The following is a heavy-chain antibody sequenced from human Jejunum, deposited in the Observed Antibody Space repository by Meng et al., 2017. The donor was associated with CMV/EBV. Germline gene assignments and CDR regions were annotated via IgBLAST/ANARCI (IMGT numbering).Heavy chain of an antibody. CDR1: GDSVSSKSAA. Sequence: QEQLQQSGPGLVKPSPTLLLIRALAGDSVSSKSAAWNWIRQSPSRGLEWLGRAYYRSKWFYDYALSVKSRININPDTSKNRFSLQLNSVTPEDTAVYYCARGLYDSSWSTFDYWGQGTLVTVSS. D-gene: IGHD6-13*01. V-gene: IGHV6-1*01. CDR2: AYYRSKWFY. CDR3: ARGLYDSSWSTFDY. J-gene: IGHJ4*02.